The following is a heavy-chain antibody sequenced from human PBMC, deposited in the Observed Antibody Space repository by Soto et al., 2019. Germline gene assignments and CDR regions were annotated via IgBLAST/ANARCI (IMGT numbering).Heavy chain of an antibody. J-gene: IGHJ5*02. CDR3: ARQVGGYAPRFVWFDP. Sequence: GESLKISCKGSGYSFTSYWIGWVRQMPGKGLEWMGIIYPGDSDTRYSPSFQGQVTISADKSISTAYLQWSSLKASDTAMYYYARQVGGYAPRFVWFDPWGQGTLVTVSS. D-gene: IGHD5-12*01. CDR1: GYSFTSYW. V-gene: IGHV5-51*01. CDR2: IYPGDSDT.